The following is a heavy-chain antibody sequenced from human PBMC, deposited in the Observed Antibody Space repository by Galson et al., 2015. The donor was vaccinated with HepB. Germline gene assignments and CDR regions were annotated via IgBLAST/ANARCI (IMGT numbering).Heavy chain of an antibody. J-gene: IGHJ4*02. Sequence: SLRLSCAASGFTFSSYSMNWVRLAPGKGLEWVSSISSSSSYIYYADSVKGRFTISRDNAKNSLYLQMNSLRAEDTAVYYCAGDRYSSSWYLAGAGYWGQGTLVTVSS. D-gene: IGHD6-13*01. CDR1: GFTFSSYS. CDR2: ISSSSSYI. V-gene: IGHV3-21*01. CDR3: AGDRYSSSWYLAGAGY.